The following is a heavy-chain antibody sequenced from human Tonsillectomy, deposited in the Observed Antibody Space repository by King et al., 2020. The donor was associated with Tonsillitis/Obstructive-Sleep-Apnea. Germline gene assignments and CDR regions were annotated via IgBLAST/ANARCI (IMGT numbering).Heavy chain of an antibody. Sequence: VQLVESGGGLIQPGGSLRLSCAASGFTVSSNYMSWVRQAPGKGLEWVSVIYNGGSTYYANSVKGRFTISRDNSKNTLYLQMNSLRAEDTAVYYCASDRSGLKFDYWGQGTLVTVSS. J-gene: IGHJ4*02. V-gene: IGHV3-53*01. CDR3: ASDRSGLKFDY. CDR1: GFTVSSNY. D-gene: IGHD3-22*01. CDR2: IYNGGST.